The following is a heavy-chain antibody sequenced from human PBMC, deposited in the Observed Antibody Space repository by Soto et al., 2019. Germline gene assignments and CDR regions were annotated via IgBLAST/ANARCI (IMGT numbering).Heavy chain of an antibody. J-gene: IGHJ5*01. CDR1: EYTFTDYY. CDR3: ATAAYSTSWYDF. CDR2: INTSGGST. D-gene: IGHD6-13*01. Sequence: QVQLVQSGAEVKKPGASVKLSCKSSEYTFTDYYIHWVRQAPGQGLEWMGLINTSGGSTSYAQKFQGRVTKTRDTSTSTVYMQLSSLRSEDTDVYYCATAAYSTSWYDFWGQGTLVTVYS. V-gene: IGHV1-46*01.